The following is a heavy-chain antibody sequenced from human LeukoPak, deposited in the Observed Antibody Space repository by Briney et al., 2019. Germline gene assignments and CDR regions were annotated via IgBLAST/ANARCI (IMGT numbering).Heavy chain of an antibody. D-gene: IGHD3-3*01. CDR2: INPNSGGT. Sequence: ASVKVSCKASGYTFTGYYMHWVRLAPGQGLEWMGWINPNSGGTNYAQKFQGRVTMTRDTSISTAYMELSRLRSDDTAVYYCERDLQDTIFGVVISLNWFHPWGQGTLVTVSS. CDR3: ERDLQDTIFGVVISLNWFHP. J-gene: IGHJ5*02. V-gene: IGHV1-2*02. CDR1: GYTFTGYY.